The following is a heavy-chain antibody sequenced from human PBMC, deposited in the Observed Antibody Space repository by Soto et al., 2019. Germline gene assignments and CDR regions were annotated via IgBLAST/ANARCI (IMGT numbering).Heavy chain of an antibody. D-gene: IGHD4-17*01. J-gene: IGHJ4*02. CDR2: IYYSGST. V-gene: IGHV4-59*01. Sequence: QVQLQESGPGLVKPSETLSLTCTVSGGSISSYYWSWIRQPPGKGLEWIGYIYYSGSTNYNPSLKSRVTISVDTSKNQFSLKLSSVTAADTAVYYCARARATVNWDYWGQGTLVTVSS. CDR3: ARARATVNWDY. CDR1: GGSISSYY.